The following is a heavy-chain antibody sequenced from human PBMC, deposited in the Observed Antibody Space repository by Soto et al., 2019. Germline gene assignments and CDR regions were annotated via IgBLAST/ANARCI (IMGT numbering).Heavy chain of an antibody. CDR1: GFTFSDYY. D-gene: IGHD6-13*01. V-gene: IGHV3-11*05. J-gene: IGHJ4*02. CDR2: ISSSTGYT. Sequence: GGSLRLPCAASGFTFSDYYMSWIRQAPGKGLEWVSHISSSTGYTNYADSVKGRFTISRDNAKKSLYLQMNSLRAEDTAVYYCARGDSTWSYWGQGTLVTVSS. CDR3: ARGDSTWSY.